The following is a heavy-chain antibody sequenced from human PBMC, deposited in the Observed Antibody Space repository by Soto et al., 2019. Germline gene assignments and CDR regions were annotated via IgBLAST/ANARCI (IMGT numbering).Heavy chain of an antibody. V-gene: IGHV1-2*02. J-gene: IGHJ4*02. D-gene: IGHD6-13*01. CDR1: GYTFTAYY. Sequence: ASVKVSCKASGYTFTAYYMNWVRQAPGQGLEWMGWINPNSGTANYAQKFQGRVTITAETSISTAYMELSSVRSEDTAVYYCARDSLPYSSSGDSWGRGTLVTVSS. CDR3: ARDSLPYSSSGDS. CDR2: INPNSGTA.